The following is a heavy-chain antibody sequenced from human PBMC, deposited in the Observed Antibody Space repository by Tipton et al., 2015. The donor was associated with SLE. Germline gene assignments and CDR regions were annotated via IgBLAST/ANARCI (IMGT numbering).Heavy chain of an antibody. D-gene: IGHD1-26*01. CDR2: IHYSGST. CDR3: ARESGDL. V-gene: IGHV4-31*03. CDR1: GASISTGGFY. Sequence: LRLSCTVSGASISTGGFYWSWIRQFPGKGLEWIGYIHYSGSTYYNPSLESRLTMSIDTSKNQFSLKLSSVTAADTAIYYCARESGDLWGQGTLVTVSS. J-gene: IGHJ5*02.